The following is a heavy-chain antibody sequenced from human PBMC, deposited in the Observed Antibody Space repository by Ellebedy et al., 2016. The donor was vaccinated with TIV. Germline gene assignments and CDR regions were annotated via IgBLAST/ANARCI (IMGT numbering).Heavy chain of an antibody. CDR1: GFTFSAHW. CDR3: VGFGVFNL. J-gene: IGHJ5*02. CDR2: IKTDGSET. V-gene: IGHV3-7*01. D-gene: IGHD3-3*01. Sequence: GESLKISCAASGFTFSAHWMSWVRQAPGKGLEWVAHIKTDGSETYYVDSVKGRFTISRENAKNALFLQMDGLRVDDSAVYYCVGFGVFNLWGQGAPVTVSS.